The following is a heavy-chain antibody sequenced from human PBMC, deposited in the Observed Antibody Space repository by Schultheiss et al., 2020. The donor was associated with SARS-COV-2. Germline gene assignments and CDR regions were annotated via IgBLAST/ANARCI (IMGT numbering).Heavy chain of an antibody. V-gene: IGHV3-23*01. CDR2: ISGSGGST. CDR1: GFTFSSYA. J-gene: IGHJ4*02. D-gene: IGHD2-2*01. Sequence: GGSLRLSCAASGFTFSSYAMSWVRQAPGKGLEWVSAISGSGGSTYYADSVKGRFTISRDNAKNSLYLQMNSLRAEDTAVYYCATESLGVYCSSTSCIDYWGQGTLVTVSS. CDR3: ATESLGVYCSSTSCIDY.